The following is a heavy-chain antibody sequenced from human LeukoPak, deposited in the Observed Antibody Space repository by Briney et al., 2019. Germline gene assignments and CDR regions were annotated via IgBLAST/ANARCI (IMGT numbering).Heavy chain of an antibody. D-gene: IGHD3-9*01. J-gene: IGHJ3*02. Sequence: SETLSLACAVYGGSFSGYYWGWIRQPPGKGLEWIGEINHSGSTNYNPSLQSRVTISGDTSRNQFSLKLSSVTAADTAVYYCAREGYDILTGYPNASDIWGQGTMVTVSS. CDR2: INHSGST. CDR3: AREGYDILTGYPNASDI. V-gene: IGHV4-34*01. CDR1: GGSFSGYY.